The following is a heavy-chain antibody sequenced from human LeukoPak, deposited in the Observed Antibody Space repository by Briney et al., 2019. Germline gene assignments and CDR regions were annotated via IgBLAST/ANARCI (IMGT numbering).Heavy chain of an antibody. J-gene: IGHJ4*02. CDR2: IRYDESPK. D-gene: IGHD4-23*01. CDR3: AKDLPTPYFDY. Sequence: GSLRLSCAASGFTFSSYGMHWVRQAPGKGLEWVAFIRYDESPKFYADSVKGRFTISRDNSKTTLFLQMNSLRAEDTAVYYCAKDLPTPYFDYWGQGTLVTVSS. V-gene: IGHV3-30*02. CDR1: GFTFSSYG.